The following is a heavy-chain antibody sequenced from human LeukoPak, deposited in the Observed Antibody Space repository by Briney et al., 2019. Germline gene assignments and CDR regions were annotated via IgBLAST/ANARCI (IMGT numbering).Heavy chain of an antibody. V-gene: IGHV1-46*01. CDR3: ARDRRTARLFDY. CDR1: GYTFTSYY. D-gene: IGHD6-6*01. CDR2: INPSGGST. Sequence: ASVKVSCKASGYTFTSYYMHWVRQAPGQGLEWMGIINPSGGSTSYAQKFQGRVTMTRDTSISTAYMELSRLRSDDTAVYYCARDRRTARLFDYWGQGTLVTVSS. J-gene: IGHJ4*02.